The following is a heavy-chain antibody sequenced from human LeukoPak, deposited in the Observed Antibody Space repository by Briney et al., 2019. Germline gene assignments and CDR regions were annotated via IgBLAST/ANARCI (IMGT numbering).Heavy chain of an antibody. CDR1: GYTFTSYG. D-gene: IGHD6-13*01. CDR2: ISAYNGNT. V-gene: IGHV1-18*01. CDR3: ARDIAAAGTRCFDY. Sequence: ASVKVSCKASGYTFTSYGISWVRQAPGQGLEWMGWISAYNGNTNYAQKLQGRVTMTTVTSTSTAYMELRSLRSDDTAVYYCARDIAAAGTRCFDYWGQGTLVTVSS. J-gene: IGHJ4*02.